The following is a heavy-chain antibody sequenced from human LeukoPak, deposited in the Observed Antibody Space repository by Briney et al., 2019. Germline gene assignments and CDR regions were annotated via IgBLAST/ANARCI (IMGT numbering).Heavy chain of an antibody. CDR2: INPNDGET. CDR3: ARANFLYCSSTTCLFDY. CDR1: GYTFTDYY. D-gene: IGHD2-2*01. Sequence: ASVKVPCKASGYTFTDYYMHWVRQAPGQGFEWMGWINPNDGETNYAQKFRGRVTMTRDTSISTAHMEVSRLRSDDTAVYYCARANFLYCSSTTCLFDYWGQGTLVTVSS. J-gene: IGHJ4*02. V-gene: IGHV1-2*02.